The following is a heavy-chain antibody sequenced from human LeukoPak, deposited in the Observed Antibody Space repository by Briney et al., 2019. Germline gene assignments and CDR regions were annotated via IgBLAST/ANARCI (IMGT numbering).Heavy chain of an antibody. CDR3: AREVFGGYFDWLSYFDY. D-gene: IGHD3-9*01. CDR2: IYYSGST. J-gene: IGHJ4*02. CDR1: GGSISSSSYY. Sequence: PSETLSLTCTVSGGSISSSSYYWGWIRQPPGKGLEWIGSIYYSGSTYYNPSLKSRVTISVDTSKNQFSLKLSSVTAADTAVYYCAREVFGGYFDWLSYFDYWGQGTLVTVSS. V-gene: IGHV4-39*07.